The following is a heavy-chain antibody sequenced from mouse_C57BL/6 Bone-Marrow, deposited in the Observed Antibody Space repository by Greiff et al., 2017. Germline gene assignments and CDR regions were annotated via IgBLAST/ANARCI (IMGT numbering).Heavy chain of an antibody. CDR1: GFTFSSYA. CDR2: ISSGGDYI. CDR3: TRGRGGYDGDGYFDV. D-gene: IGHD2-2*01. Sequence: EVMLVESGEGLVKPGGSLKLSCAASGFTFSSYAMSWVRQTPEKRLEWVAYISSGGDYIYYADTVKGRFTISRDNARNTLYLQMSSLKSEDTAMYYCTRGRGGYDGDGYFDVWGTGTTVTVSS. V-gene: IGHV5-9-1*02. J-gene: IGHJ1*03.